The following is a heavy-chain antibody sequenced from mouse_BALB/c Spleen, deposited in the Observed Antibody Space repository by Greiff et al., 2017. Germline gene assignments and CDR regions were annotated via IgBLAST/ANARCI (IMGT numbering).Heavy chain of an antibody. Sequence: EVMLVESGGGLVQPGGSRKLSCAASGFTFSDYGMAWVRQAPGKGPEWVAFISNLAYSIYYADTVTGRFTISRENAKNTLYLEMSSLRSEDTAMYYCARGNYDGVDYWGQGTSVTVSS. CDR2: ISNLAYSI. CDR1: GFTFSDYG. D-gene: IGHD1-1*01. CDR3: ARGNYDGVDY. J-gene: IGHJ4*01. V-gene: IGHV5-15*02.